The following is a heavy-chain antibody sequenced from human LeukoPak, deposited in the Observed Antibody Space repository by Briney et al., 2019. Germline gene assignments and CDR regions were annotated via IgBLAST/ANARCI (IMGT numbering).Heavy chain of an antibody. J-gene: IGHJ6*02. CDR3: AKWRVGAPNYHGMDV. CDR2: ISSSGGST. D-gene: IGHD1-26*01. CDR1: GFSFTNYA. V-gene: IGHV3-23*01. Sequence: GGSLRLSCAASGFSFTNYAMGWVRQAPGKGLEWVSTISSSGGSTYYADSVKGRFTISRDNSKNTLFLQMNSLRAEDTAVYYCAKWRVGAPNYHGMDVWGQGTTVTVSS.